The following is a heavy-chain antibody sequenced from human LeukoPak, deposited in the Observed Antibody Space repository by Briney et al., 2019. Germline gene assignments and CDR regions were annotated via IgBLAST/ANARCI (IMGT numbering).Heavy chain of an antibody. CDR2: IYYSGST. Sequence: SKTLSLTCTVSGGSISSYYWSWIRQPPGKGLEWIGYIYYSGSTNYNPSLKSRVTISVDTSKNQFSLKLSSVTAADTAVYYCAGGRSWYCTDYWGQGTLATVSS. V-gene: IGHV4-59*01. D-gene: IGHD6-13*01. CDR3: AGGRSWYCTDY. J-gene: IGHJ4*02. CDR1: GGSISSYY.